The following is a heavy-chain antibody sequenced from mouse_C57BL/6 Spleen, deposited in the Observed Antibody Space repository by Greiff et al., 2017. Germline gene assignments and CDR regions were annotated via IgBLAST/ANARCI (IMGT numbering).Heavy chain of an antibody. D-gene: IGHD4-1*01. J-gene: IGHJ2*01. V-gene: IGHV3-6*01. CDR1: GYSITSGYY. Sequence: EVKLMESGPGLVKPSQSLSLTCSVTGYSITSGYYWNWIRQFPGNKLEWLGYISYDGSNNYNPSLQNRISITRDTSKKQFFLKLNTVTTEDTATYYCARDRTGYFDYWGEGTTLTVSS. CDR3: ARDRTGYFDY. CDR2: ISYDGSN.